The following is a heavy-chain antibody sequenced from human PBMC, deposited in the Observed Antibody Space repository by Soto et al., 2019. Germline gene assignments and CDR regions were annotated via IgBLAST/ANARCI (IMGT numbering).Heavy chain of an antibody. D-gene: IGHD4-4*01. CDR1: GSSISSYY. J-gene: IGHJ4*02. CDR2: IYTSGST. CDR3: PREGRLQSIDY. V-gene: IGHV4-4*07. Sequence: SETLSLTCTVSGSSISSYYWSWIRQPAGKGLEWIGRIYTSGSTNYNPSLKSRVTMSVDTSKNQSSLSLSSVTASATALYFCPREGRLQSIDYWGQGTLVTVSS.